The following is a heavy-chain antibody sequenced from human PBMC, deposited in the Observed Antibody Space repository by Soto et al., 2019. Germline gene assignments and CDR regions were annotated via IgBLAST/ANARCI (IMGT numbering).Heavy chain of an antibody. Sequence: GPSVKVSCKASGYTFTSYGITWVRQAPGQGLEWMGWISAYNGDTNYAPRLQGRVTMTTDTSTSTVYMELKSLRSDDTAVYYCARVVPGAEAWFGPWGQGTLVTVSS. D-gene: IGHD2-2*01. CDR1: GYTFTSYG. CDR2: ISAYNGDT. CDR3: ARVVPGAEAWFGP. J-gene: IGHJ5*02. V-gene: IGHV1-18*04.